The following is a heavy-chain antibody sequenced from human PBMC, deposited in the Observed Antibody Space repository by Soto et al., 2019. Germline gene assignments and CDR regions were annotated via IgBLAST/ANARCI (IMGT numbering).Heavy chain of an antibody. CDR1: GFAFSTFD. V-gene: IGHV3-13*01. D-gene: IGHD3-10*01. CDR2: IGTLSDT. Sequence: PGGSLRLSCAGSGFAFSTFDIHWVRQAPGKGLEWVSGIGTLSDTFYAASVQGRFTISRQNAKNSVYLQMNSLRAGDTAFYYCARGRSFSYDSTPSPMFDPWGHGTLVTVPS. CDR3: ARGRSFSYDSTPSPMFDP. J-gene: IGHJ5*02.